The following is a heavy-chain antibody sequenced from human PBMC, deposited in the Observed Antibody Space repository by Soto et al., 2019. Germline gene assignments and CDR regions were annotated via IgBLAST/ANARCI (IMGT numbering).Heavy chain of an antibody. D-gene: IGHD2-21*01. J-gene: IGHJ6*02. CDR2: ISAYNGNT. CDR1: GYTFTSYG. V-gene: IGHV1-18*01. CDR3: ARDRGGLWWPDAYYYGMDV. Sequence: QVQLVQSGAEVKKPGASVKVSCKASGYTFTSYGISWVRQAPGQGLEWMGWISAYNGNTNYAQKLQGRVTMTTDTSTSKAYMELRSMRSDEKAVYYCARDRGGLWWPDAYYYGMDVWGQGTTVTVSS.